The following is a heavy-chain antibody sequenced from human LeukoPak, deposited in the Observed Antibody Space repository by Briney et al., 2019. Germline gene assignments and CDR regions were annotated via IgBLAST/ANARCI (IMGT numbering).Heavy chain of an antibody. CDR1: GGSISSYY. CDR3: ARHLYYYGSGSYYRRNWFDP. Sequence: SETLSLTCTVSGGSISSYYWSWIRQPPGKGLEWIGYIYYSGSTNYNPSLKSRVTISVDTSKNQFSLKLSSVTAADTAVYYCARHLYYYGSGSYYRRNWFDPWGQGTLVTVSS. V-gene: IGHV4-59*08. J-gene: IGHJ5*02. D-gene: IGHD3-10*01. CDR2: IYYSGST.